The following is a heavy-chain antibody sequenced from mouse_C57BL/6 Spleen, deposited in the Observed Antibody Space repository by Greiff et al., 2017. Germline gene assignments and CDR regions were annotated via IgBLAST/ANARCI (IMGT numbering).Heavy chain of an antibody. CDR3: VRHGTFYYAMDY. D-gene: IGHD4-1*01. CDR1: GFSFTTYA. Sequence: DVHLVESGGGLVQPKGSLKLSCTASGFSFTTYAMNWVRQAPGKGLEWVARIRRKSNNSATYYAVSVKDRFTISRDDSESMLYLHRNNSKNEATVMYYCVRHGTFYYAMDYWGQGTSVTVSS. J-gene: IGHJ4*01. V-gene: IGHV10-1*01. CDR2: IRRKSNNSAT.